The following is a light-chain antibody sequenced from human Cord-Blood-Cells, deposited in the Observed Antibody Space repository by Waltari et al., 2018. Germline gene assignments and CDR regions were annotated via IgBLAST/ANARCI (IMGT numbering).Light chain of an antibody. CDR3: AAWDDSLNGPV. CDR2: YED. J-gene: IGLJ3*02. V-gene: IGLV1-36*01. CDR1: SSNIGNNA. Sequence: QSVLTQPPSVSEAPRQRVTISCSGSSSNIGNNAVHWYQQLPGKAPKLLIYYEDLLPSGVSDRFSGSKAGTSASLAISGLQSEDEADYYCAAWDDSLNGPVFGGGTKLTVL.